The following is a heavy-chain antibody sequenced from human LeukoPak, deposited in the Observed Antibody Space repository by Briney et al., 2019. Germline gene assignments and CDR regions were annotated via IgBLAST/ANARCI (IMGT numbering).Heavy chain of an antibody. Sequence: SETLSLTCTVSGGSISSGSYYWSWIRQPAGKGLEWIGRIYTSGSTNYNPSLKSRVTISVDTSKNQFSLKLSSVTAADTAVYYCARHKGYSSSWYAAPKKGFDIWGQGTMVTVSS. J-gene: IGHJ3*02. CDR2: IYTSGST. V-gene: IGHV4-61*02. CDR1: GGSISSGSYY. D-gene: IGHD6-13*01. CDR3: ARHKGYSSSWYAAPKKGFDI.